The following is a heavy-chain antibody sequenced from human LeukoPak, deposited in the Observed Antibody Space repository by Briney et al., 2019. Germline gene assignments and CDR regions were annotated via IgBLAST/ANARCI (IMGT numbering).Heavy chain of an antibody. CDR3: ARNSPQRIAVWYNWFDP. D-gene: IGHD6-19*01. J-gene: IGHJ5*02. CDR1: GYTFTGYY. Sequence: ASVKVSCKASGYTFTGYYMHWVRQAPGQGLEWMGWINPNSGGTNYAQKFQGRVTMTRDTSISTAYMELSRLRSDDTAVYYCARNSPQRIAVWYNWFDPWGPGTLVTVSS. CDR2: INPNSGGT. V-gene: IGHV1-2*02.